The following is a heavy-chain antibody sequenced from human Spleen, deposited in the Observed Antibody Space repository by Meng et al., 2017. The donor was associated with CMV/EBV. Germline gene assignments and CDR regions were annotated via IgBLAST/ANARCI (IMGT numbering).Heavy chain of an antibody. CDR1: GFTFDNYA. D-gene: IGHD6-13*01. V-gene: IGHV3-9*01. CDR3: ARGPPIASRQKWYFDY. Sequence: SLKISCAASGFTFDNYAMHWVRQAPGRGLEWVSGISWNSGSIGYADSVKGRFTISRDNTKNSLYLQMNSLRAEDTAVYYCARGPPIASRQKWYFDYWGQGTLVTVSS. J-gene: IGHJ4*02. CDR2: ISWNSGSI.